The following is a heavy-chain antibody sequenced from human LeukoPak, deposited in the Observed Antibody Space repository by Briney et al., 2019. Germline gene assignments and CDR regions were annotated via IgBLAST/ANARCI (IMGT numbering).Heavy chain of an antibody. D-gene: IGHD3-16*01. V-gene: IGHV4-4*07. J-gene: IGHJ3*02. CDR2: IYTSGST. CDR1: GGTISSYY. Sequence: SETLSLTCTVSGGTISSYYWSWLRQPAGKGLEWIGRIYTSGSTNYNPSLKSRVTMSVETSENQFSLRLSSVTAAETAVYYCAVRLIPVDDAFDIWGQGTMVTVSS. CDR3: AVRLIPVDDAFDI.